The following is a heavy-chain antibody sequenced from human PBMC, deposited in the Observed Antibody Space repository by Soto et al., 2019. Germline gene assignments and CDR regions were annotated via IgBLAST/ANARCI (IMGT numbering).Heavy chain of an antibody. CDR2: IYYSGST. CDR1: GGSVSSGSYY. D-gene: IGHD3-10*01. Sequence: SETLSLTCTVSGGSVSSGSYYWSWIRQPPGKGLEWIGYIYYSGSTNYNPSLKSRVTISVDTSKNQFSLKLSSVTAADTAVYYCARDRGILWFGELSHSYYYYYYGMDVWGQGTTVTVSS. V-gene: IGHV4-61*01. J-gene: IGHJ6*02. CDR3: ARDRGILWFGELSHSYYYYYYGMDV.